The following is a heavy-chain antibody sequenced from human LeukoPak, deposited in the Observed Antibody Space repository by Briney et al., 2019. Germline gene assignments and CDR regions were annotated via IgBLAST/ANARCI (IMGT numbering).Heavy chain of an antibody. D-gene: IGHD2-2*01. CDR2: INHSGST. CDR3: ARGCSSTSCSTFTFDY. Sequence: SETLSLTCAVYGGSFSGYYWSWIRQPPGKGLEWIGEINHSGSTNCNPSLKSRVTISVDTSKNQFSLKLSSVTAADTAVYYCARGCSSTSCSTFTFDYWGQGTLVTVSS. V-gene: IGHV4-34*01. CDR1: GGSFSGYY. J-gene: IGHJ4*02.